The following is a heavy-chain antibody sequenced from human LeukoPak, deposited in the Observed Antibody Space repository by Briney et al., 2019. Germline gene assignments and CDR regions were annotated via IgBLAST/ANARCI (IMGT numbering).Heavy chain of an antibody. CDR1: GYTFTDYY. J-gene: IGHJ5*02. V-gene: IGHV1-2*02. Sequence: ASVKVSCKASGYTFTDYYMHWVRQAPGQGLEWMGWINLNSGGTNYAQKFQGRVTMTRDTSISTAYMELSRLRSDDTAVYYCARSRSSSWYGDRKQVGFDPWGQGTLVTVSS. CDR3: ARSRSSSWYGDRKQVGFDP. CDR2: INLNSGGT. D-gene: IGHD6-13*01.